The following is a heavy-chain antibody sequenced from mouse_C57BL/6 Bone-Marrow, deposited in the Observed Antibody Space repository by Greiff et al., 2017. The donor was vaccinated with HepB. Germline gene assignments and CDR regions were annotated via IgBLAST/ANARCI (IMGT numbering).Heavy chain of an antibody. CDR2: INPYNGGT. CDR3: ARNGLGGYYLYFDY. V-gene: IGHV1-19*01. D-gene: IGHD2-3*01. CDR1: GYTFTDYY. Sequence: VQLQQSGPVLVKPGASVKMSCKASGYTFTDYYMNWVKQSHGKSLEWIGVINPYNGGTSYNQKFKGKATLTVDKSSSTAYMELNSLTSEDSAVYYCARNGLGGYYLYFDYWGQGTTLTVSS. J-gene: IGHJ2*01.